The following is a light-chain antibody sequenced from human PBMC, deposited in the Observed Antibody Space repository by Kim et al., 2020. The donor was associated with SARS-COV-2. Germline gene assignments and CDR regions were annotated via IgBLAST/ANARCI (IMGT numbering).Light chain of an antibody. CDR1: QGISNY. CDR2: ATS. J-gene: IGKJ5*01. CDR3: QQLNSYPIT. Sequence: AVVGDRVTITCRASQGISNYLAWYQQKPGKAPKLLIYATSTLHSGVPSRFSGSGSVTDFTLTISSLQPEDFATYYCQQLNSYPITFGQGTRLEIK. V-gene: IGKV1-9*01.